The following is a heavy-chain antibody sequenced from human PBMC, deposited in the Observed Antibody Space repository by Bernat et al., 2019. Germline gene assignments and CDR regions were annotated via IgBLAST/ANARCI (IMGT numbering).Heavy chain of an antibody. CDR3: ATYKKHVGKNYMDV. CDR1: GFPLNEGG. V-gene: IGHV3-15*01. Sequence: EVQLVESGGGLVNPGGSLTLSCVASGFPLNEGGMSWGRQAPGKGLEWVGRVKSKTDGGSIAYAAPVKGRFRISKDDSKNTLFLQMNSLEIEDTGVYYCATYKKHVGKNYMDVWGRGTTVTVSS. J-gene: IGHJ6*03. CDR2: VKSKTDGGSI. D-gene: IGHD1-1*01.